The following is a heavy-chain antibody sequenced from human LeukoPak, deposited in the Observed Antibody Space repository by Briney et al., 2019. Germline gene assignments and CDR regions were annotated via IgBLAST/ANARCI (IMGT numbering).Heavy chain of an antibody. Sequence: GESLRLSCAASGFTFSSYGMHWVRQAPGPGLEWVAFIRYDGSNKYYADSVKGRFTISRDNSKNTLYLQMNSLRAEDTAVYYCARGAPYYFDYWGQGTLVTVSS. J-gene: IGHJ4*02. CDR3: ARGAPYYFDY. CDR2: IRYDGSNK. CDR1: GFTFSSYG. V-gene: IGHV3-30*02.